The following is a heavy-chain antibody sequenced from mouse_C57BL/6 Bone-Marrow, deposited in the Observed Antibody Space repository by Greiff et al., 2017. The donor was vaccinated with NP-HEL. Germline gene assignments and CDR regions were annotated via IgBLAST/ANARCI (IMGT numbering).Heavy chain of an antibody. CDR1: GFTFSDYG. J-gene: IGHJ3*01. Sequence: EVKLVESGGGLVKPGGSLKLSCAASGFTFSDYGMHWVRQAPEKGLEWVAYISSGSSTIYYADTVKGRFTISRDTAKNTLFLQMTSLRSEDTAMYYCARGYSNPFAYWGQGTLVTVSA. CDR2: ISSGSSTI. D-gene: IGHD2-5*01. V-gene: IGHV5-17*01. CDR3: ARGYSNPFAY.